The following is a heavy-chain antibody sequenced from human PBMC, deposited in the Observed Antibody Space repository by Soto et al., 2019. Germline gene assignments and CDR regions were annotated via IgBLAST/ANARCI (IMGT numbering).Heavy chain of an antibody. CDR3: TRLSSWPP. Sequence: GGSLRLPCAASGFTFSGSAMHWVRQASGKGLEWVGRIRSKANSYATAYAASVKGRFTISRDDSKNTAYLQMNSLKTEDTAVYYCTRLSSWPPWGQGTLVTVSS. CDR1: GFTFSGSA. D-gene: IGHD6-13*01. CDR2: IRSKANSYAT. V-gene: IGHV3-73*01. J-gene: IGHJ5*02.